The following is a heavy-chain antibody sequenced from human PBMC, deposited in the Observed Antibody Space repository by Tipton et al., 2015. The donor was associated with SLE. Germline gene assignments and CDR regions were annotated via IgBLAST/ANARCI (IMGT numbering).Heavy chain of an antibody. CDR1: GDSVTSGLYY. J-gene: IGHJ3*02. Sequence: TLSLTCSVSGDSVTSGLYYWSWIRQAAGKGLEWIGRKYISGTSNHNPSLKSRVTISVDTSKNEFSLKLDSVTAVDTAVYYCVRRDYGGLGGAFDIRGQGTMVTVSS. CDR2: KYISGTS. V-gene: IGHV4-61*02. CDR3: VRRDYGGLGGAFDI. D-gene: IGHD4-23*01.